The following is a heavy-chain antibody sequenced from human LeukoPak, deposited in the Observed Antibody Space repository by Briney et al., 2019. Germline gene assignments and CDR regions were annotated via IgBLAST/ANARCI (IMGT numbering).Heavy chain of an antibody. D-gene: IGHD4-17*01. J-gene: IGHJ4*02. CDR1: GFTFSSYS. CDR2: ISTSGSRI. Sequence: GGSLRLSCAASGFTFSSYSMNWVRQAPGKGLEWVSYISTSGSRIYYADSVKGRFTISRDNAKNSLYLQMNSLRAEDTAVYYCARGLHYGDYGPFGYWGQGTLVTVSS. V-gene: IGHV3-48*04. CDR3: ARGLHYGDYGPFGY.